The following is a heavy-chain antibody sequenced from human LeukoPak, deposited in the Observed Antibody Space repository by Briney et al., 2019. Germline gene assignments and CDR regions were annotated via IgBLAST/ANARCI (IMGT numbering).Heavy chain of an antibody. CDR1: EYTFTDYY. J-gene: IGHJ4*02. V-gene: IGHV1-2*02. CDR2: INPVSGGT. Sequence: ASVKVSCKASEYTFTDYYLHWVRQAPGQGFEWMGWINPVSGGTNYVQKSQGRVTMTRDTSISTAYMELSRLRSDDTAVYYCARANFLSCSSTSCLFDYWGQGTLVTVSS. D-gene: IGHD2-2*01. CDR3: ARANFLSCSSTSCLFDY.